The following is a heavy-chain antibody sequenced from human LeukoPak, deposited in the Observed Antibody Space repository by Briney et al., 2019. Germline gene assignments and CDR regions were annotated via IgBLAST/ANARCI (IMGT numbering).Heavy chain of an antibody. CDR1: GFRFSDYA. V-gene: IGHV3-64*01. J-gene: IGHJ4*02. CDR2: ISTDGRGT. D-gene: IGHD3-22*01. Sequence: GGALRLSCAASGFRFSDYAMHWVRQAPVKGLEYVSAISTDGRGTYYAKSVKGRFTISRDNSKNTLYLQMGSLRVEDMAVYYCATYFDSNYGYWGQGTLVTVSS. CDR3: ATYFDSNYGY.